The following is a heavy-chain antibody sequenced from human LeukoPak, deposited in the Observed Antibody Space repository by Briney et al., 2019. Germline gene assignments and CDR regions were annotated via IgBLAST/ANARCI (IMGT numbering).Heavy chain of an antibody. Sequence: GASVKVSCKASGGTFSSYAISWVRQAPGQALEWMGRIIPILGIANYAQKFQGRVTITADKSTSTDYMELRSLRSEDTAVYYCARDDTKAAAGYWGQGTLVTVSS. CDR3: ARDDTKAAAGY. V-gene: IGHV1-69*04. D-gene: IGHD6-13*01. CDR1: GGTFSSYA. CDR2: IIPILGIA. J-gene: IGHJ4*02.